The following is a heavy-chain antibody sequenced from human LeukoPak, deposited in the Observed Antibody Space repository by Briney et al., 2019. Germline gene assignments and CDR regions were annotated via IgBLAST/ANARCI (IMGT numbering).Heavy chain of an antibody. D-gene: IGHD2-2*01. CDR1: GFTFSSYG. CDR2: ISYDGSNK. J-gene: IGHJ4*02. Sequence: SGGSLRLSCAASGFTFSSYGMHWVRQAPGKGLEWVAVISYDGSNKYYADSVKGRFTISRDNSKNTLYLQMNSLRAEDTAVYYRAKDRLRSTSCYFDYWGQGTLVTVSS. CDR3: AKDRLRSTSCYFDY. V-gene: IGHV3-30*18.